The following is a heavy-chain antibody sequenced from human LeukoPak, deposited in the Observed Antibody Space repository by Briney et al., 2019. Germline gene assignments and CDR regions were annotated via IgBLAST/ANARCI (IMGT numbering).Heavy chain of an antibody. D-gene: IGHD6-13*01. Sequence: RGSLRLSCAASGFTFRSYSMNWVRQAPGKGLEWVSSISPDARFIYYADSLKGRFTVSRDNTKNSLYLQMSSLAVEDTAVYYCTTPAAGPRAEYSQYWGQGTMVTVSS. J-gene: IGHJ1*01. CDR3: TTPAAGPRAEYSQY. CDR2: ISPDARFI. V-gene: IGHV3-21*01. CDR1: GFTFRSYS.